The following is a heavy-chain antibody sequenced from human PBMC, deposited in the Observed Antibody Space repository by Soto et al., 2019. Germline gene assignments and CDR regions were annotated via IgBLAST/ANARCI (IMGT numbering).Heavy chain of an antibody. CDR1: GFTFSSYG. Sequence: GGSLRLSCAASGFTFSSYGMHWVRQAPGKGLEWVAVISYDGSNKYYADSVKGRFTISRDNSKNTLYLQMNSLRAEDTAVYYCAKDLYCSGGSCYSPYYYYYYMDVWGKGTTVTVSS. V-gene: IGHV3-30*18. D-gene: IGHD2-15*01. CDR3: AKDLYCSGGSCYSPYYYYYYMDV. J-gene: IGHJ6*03. CDR2: ISYDGSNK.